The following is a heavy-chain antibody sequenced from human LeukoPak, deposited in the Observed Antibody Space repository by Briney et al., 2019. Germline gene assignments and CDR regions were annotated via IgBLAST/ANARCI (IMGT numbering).Heavy chain of an antibody. D-gene: IGHD1-26*01. V-gene: IGHV4-59*01. CDR1: GFTFSNSW. CDR2: IYYSGST. Sequence: GSLRLSCAAPGFTFSNSWMSWIRQPPGKGLEWIGYIYYSGSTNYNPSLKSRVTISVDTSKNQFSLKLSSVTAADTAVYYCARSPPIVGATDYWGQGTLVTVSS. J-gene: IGHJ4*02. CDR3: ARSPPIVGATDY.